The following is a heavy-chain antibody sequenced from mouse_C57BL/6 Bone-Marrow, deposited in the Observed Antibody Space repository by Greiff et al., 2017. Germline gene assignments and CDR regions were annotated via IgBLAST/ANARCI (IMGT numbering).Heavy chain of an antibody. CDR3: ANDYDRYYYAMDY. Sequence: EVQGVESGGGLVKPGGSLKLSCAASGFTFSDYGMHWVRQAPEKGLEWVAYISSGSSTIYYADTVKGRFTISRDNAKNTLFLQMTSLRSEDTAMXYCANDYDRYYYAMDYWGQGTSVTVSS. D-gene: IGHD2-4*01. J-gene: IGHJ4*01. CDR1: GFTFSDYG. CDR2: ISSGSSTI. V-gene: IGHV5-17*01.